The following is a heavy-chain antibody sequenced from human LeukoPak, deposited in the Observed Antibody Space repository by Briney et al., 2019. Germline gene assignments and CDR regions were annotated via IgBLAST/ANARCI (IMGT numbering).Heavy chain of an antibody. CDR3: AREGAVAEDY. V-gene: IGHV3-7*01. Sequence: PGGSLRLSCAASGFNFSKYWMTWVRQAPGKGLEWVANIKQDGSEKYYVDSVRGRLTISRDNAKNALYLQMNSLRAEDTAVYYCAREGAVAEDYWGQGTLVTVSS. J-gene: IGHJ4*02. D-gene: IGHD6-19*01. CDR2: IKQDGSEK. CDR1: GFNFSKYW.